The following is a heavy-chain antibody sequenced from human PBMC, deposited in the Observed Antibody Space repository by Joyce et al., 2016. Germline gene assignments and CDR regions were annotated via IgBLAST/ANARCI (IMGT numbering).Heavy chain of an antibody. CDR2: INSDDSRI. V-gene: IGHV3-48*03. D-gene: IGHD2-2*01. CDR1: GIIFSSKE. Sequence: EVHLVESGGGLVQPGGSLRLSCAASGIIFSSKEMNWVRQAPGKGLEWISSINSDDSRIHYADSVRGRFTISRDNARNSLYLEMNYPRVEDTAIYYCTTPSCANWGQGSLVTVSS. J-gene: IGHJ4*02. CDR3: TTPSCAN.